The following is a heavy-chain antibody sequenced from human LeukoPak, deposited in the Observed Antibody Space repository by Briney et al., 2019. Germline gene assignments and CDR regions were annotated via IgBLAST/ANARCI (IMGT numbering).Heavy chain of an antibody. CDR2: IYSGGGT. V-gene: IGHV3-66*02. CDR1: GFTVSSNY. D-gene: IGHD3-22*01. Sequence: TGGSLRLSCAASGFTVSSNYMSWVRQAPGKGLEWVSVIYSGGGTYYADSVKGRFTISRDNSKNTLYLQMNSLRAEDTAVYYYARDLGYSDSSGSWGQGTLVTVSS. CDR3: ARDLGYSDSSGS. J-gene: IGHJ4*02.